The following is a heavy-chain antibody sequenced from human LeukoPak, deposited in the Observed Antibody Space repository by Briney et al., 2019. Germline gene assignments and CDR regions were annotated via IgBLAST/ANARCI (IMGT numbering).Heavy chain of an antibody. CDR2: ISGGGGST. CDR1: GFTFSNYA. CDR3: AKENWGYNWKYDSSGSGINY. D-gene: IGHD3-22*01. J-gene: IGHJ4*02. V-gene: IGHV3-23*01. Sequence: GGSLRLSCTASGFTFSNYAMSWVRQAPGKGLHWVSAISGGGGSTYYTDSVKGRFTISRDNSKNTLYLQMNSLRAEDAAIYYCAKENWGYNWKYDSSGSGINYWGQGTLVTVSS.